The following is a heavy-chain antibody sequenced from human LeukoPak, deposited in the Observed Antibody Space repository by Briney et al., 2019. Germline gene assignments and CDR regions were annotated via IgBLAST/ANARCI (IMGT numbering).Heavy chain of an antibody. V-gene: IGHV3-23*01. CDR1: GFTFNTYA. CDR3: ARDRWYSIVWYLKEAFDI. Sequence: PGGSLRLSCAASGFTFNTYAMRCVRQAPGEGLEWVAAISGSGGRTYYADSVKGRFTISRDSSTNTLYLQMESLRVEDTAVYYCARDRWYSIVWYLKEAFDIWGQGTMVTVSS. CDR2: ISGSGGRT. J-gene: IGHJ3*02. D-gene: IGHD6-19*01.